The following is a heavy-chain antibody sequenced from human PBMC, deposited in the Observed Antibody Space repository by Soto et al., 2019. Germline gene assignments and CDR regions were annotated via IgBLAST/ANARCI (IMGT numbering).Heavy chain of an antibody. D-gene: IGHD3-22*01. Sequence: GGSLRLSCAVSGFTFSSYAMHWVRQAPGKGLEWVGRTRNKANSYTTEYAASVKGRFTISRDDSKNSLYLQMNSLKTEDTAVYYCARVPIDYYDRSGYYYAHDFDIWGQGTMVTVSS. V-gene: IGHV3-72*01. CDR1: GFTFSSYA. CDR2: TRNKANSYTT. J-gene: IGHJ3*02. CDR3: ARVPIDYYDRSGYYYAHDFDI.